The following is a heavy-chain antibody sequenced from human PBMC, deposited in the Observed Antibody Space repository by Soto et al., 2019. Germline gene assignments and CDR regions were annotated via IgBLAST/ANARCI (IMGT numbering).Heavy chain of an antibody. CDR1: GGSFSGYY. Sequence: QVQLQQWGAGLLKPSETLSLTCAVYGGSFSGYYWSWIRQPPGKGLEWIGEINHSGSTNYNPSLKSRVTISVDTSKNQFSLKLSSVTAADTAVYYCARSMSSGCLDIWGQGTMVTVSS. J-gene: IGHJ3*02. CDR3: ARSMSSGCLDI. CDR2: INHSGST. D-gene: IGHD6-19*01. V-gene: IGHV4-34*01.